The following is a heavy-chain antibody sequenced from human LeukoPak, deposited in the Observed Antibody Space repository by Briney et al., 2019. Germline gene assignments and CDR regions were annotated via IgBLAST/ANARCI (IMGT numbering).Heavy chain of an antibody. Sequence: GGSLRLSCAASGFTFSSYSMNWVRQAPGKGLEWVSSISSSSSYIYYADSVKGRFTISRDNAKNTLYLQMNSLRAEGTAVYYCAREAVAGNCDYWGQGTLVTVSS. CDR2: ISSSSSYI. CDR1: GFTFSSYS. D-gene: IGHD6-19*01. CDR3: AREAVAGNCDY. V-gene: IGHV3-21*01. J-gene: IGHJ4*02.